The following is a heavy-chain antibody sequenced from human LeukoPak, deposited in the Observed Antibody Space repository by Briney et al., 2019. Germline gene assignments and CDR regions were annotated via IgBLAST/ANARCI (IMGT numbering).Heavy chain of an antibody. V-gene: IGHV3-23*01. CDR3: AKGVNYFVLEY. CDR2: LSPSGGIT. CDR1: RFTFSNYA. Sequence: GGSLRLSCAASRFTFSNYAMSWVRQAPGKGLEWVSALSPSGGITYYDDSVKGRFTISRDNSKNTLYLQMNSLTAEDTAIYYCAKGVNYFVLEYWGQGTLVTISS. J-gene: IGHJ4*02. D-gene: IGHD3-10*02.